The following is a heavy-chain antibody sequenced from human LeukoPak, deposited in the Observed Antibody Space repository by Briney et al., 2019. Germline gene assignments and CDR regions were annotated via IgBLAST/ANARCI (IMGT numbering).Heavy chain of an antibody. J-gene: IGHJ4*02. V-gene: IGHV1-46*01. CDR1: GYTFTSYH. Sequence: ASVKVSCKASGYTFTSYHMHWVRQAPGQGLEWMGIINPSGGSTSYAQKFQGRVTMTRDTSTSTVYMELSSLRSEDTAAYYCAREGKGPAAMTEFDYWGQGTLVTVSS. CDR3: AREGKGPAAMTEFDY. CDR2: INPSGGST. D-gene: IGHD2-2*01.